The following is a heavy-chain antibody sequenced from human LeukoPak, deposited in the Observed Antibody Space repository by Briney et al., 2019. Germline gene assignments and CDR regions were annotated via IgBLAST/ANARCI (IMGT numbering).Heavy chain of an antibody. CDR2: ISAYNGNT. D-gene: IGHD3-22*01. CDR3: ARNLYYYDSSGYYYYFDY. Sequence: ASVKVSCKASGYTFTSYGISWVRQAPGQGLEWMGWISAYNGNTNYAQKLQGRVTMTTDTSTSTAYMELRSLRSDDTAVYYCARNLYYYDSSGYYYYFDYRGQGTLVTVSS. J-gene: IGHJ4*02. V-gene: IGHV1-18*01. CDR1: GYTFTSYG.